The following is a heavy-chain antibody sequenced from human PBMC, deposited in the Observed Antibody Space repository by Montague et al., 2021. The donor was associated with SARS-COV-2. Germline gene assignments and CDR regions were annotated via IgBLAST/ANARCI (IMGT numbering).Heavy chain of an antibody. V-gene: IGHV4-39*07. CDR3: ARNPSVVVAATLNNWFDH. J-gene: IGHJ5*02. CDR2: IYYSGST. Sequence: SETRSLTCTVSGGSISSSSYYWGWIRQPPGKGLEWIGSIYYSGSTYYNPSLKSRVTISVDTSKNQFSLKLSSVTAADTAVYYCARNPSVVVAATLNNWFDHWGQGTLVTVSS. D-gene: IGHD2-15*01. CDR1: GGSISSSSYY.